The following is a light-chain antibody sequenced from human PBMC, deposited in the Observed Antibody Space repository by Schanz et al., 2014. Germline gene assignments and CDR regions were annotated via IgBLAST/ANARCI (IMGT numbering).Light chain of an antibody. CDR3: QQTSSTPLT. CDR2: AAS. J-gene: IGKJ4*01. V-gene: IGKV1-39*01. CDR1: QDISNY. Sequence: DIQMTQSPSSLSASVGDRVTITCQASQDISNYLNWYQQKPGKAPKLLIYAASSLQSEVPSRFSGSGSGTDFTLTISSLHPEDFATYYCQQTSSTPLTFGGGTRVEIK.